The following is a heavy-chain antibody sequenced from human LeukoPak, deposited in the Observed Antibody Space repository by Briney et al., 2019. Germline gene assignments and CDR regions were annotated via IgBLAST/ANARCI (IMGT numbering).Heavy chain of an antibody. J-gene: IGHJ4*02. CDR2: IYSGGST. D-gene: IGHD4-17*01. CDR3: ARHPSSTVTRDY. Sequence: GGSLRLPCAASGFTVSSSYMSWVRQAPGKGLEWVSVIYSGGSTYYADSVKGRFTISRDNSKNTLYLQMNSLRAEDTAVYYCARHPSSTVTRDYWGQGTLVTVSS. CDR1: GFTVSSSY. V-gene: IGHV3-66*04.